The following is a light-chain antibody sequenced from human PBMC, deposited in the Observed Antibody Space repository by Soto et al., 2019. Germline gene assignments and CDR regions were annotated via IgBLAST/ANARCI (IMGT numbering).Light chain of an antibody. CDR2: NND. V-gene: IGLV1-44*01. CDR3: EAWDDSLYGAV. J-gene: IGLJ2*01. Sequence: QPVLTQPPSASGTPGQRVTISWSGSSSNIGANPINWYQQLPGTAPKLLIYNNDQRPSGVPDRFSASKSGTSASLAISGLQSEDEADYYCEAWDDSLYGAVLGGGTKVTVL. CDR1: SSNIGANP.